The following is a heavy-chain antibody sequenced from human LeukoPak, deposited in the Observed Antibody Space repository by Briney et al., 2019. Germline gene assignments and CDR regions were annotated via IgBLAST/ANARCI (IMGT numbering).Heavy chain of an antibody. CDR3: ARGYYDFWSGYYMFPEDYYGMDV. J-gene: IGHJ6*02. D-gene: IGHD3-3*01. V-gene: IGHV1-18*01. Sequence: ASVKVSCKASGGTFSSYGISWVRQAPGQGLEWMGWISAYNGNTNYAQKLQGRVTMTTDTSTSTAYMELRSLRSDDTAVYYCARGYYDFWSGYYMFPEDYYGMDVWGQGTTVTVSS. CDR1: GGTFSSYG. CDR2: ISAYNGNT.